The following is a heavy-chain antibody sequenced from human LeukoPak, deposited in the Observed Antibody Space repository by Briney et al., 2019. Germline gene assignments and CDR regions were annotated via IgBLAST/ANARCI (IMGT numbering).Heavy chain of an antibody. D-gene: IGHD2-2*02. Sequence: PSETLSLTCTVSGVSISTYYWSWIRQPPGKGLEWIGYVYYSGNTNYNPSLKGRVAISIDTPKNQFSLKLSSVTAADTAVYYCARVGVHTPSAVDAFDIWGQGTMVTVSS. V-gene: IGHV4-59*01. J-gene: IGHJ3*02. CDR1: GVSISTYY. CDR2: VYYSGNT. CDR3: ARVGVHTPSAVDAFDI.